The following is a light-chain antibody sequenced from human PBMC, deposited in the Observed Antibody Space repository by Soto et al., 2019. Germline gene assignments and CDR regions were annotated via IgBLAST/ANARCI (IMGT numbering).Light chain of an antibody. CDR3: SSYTSSSTPKVV. J-gene: IGLJ2*01. V-gene: IGLV2-14*01. Sequence: QSALTQPASVSGSPGQSITISCTGTSSDVGGYNYVSWYQQHPGKAPKLMIYEVSNRPSGVSNRFSGSKSGNTASLTISGLQAEDKADYYCSSYTSSSTPKVVFGGGTKLTVL. CDR2: EVS. CDR1: SSDVGGYNY.